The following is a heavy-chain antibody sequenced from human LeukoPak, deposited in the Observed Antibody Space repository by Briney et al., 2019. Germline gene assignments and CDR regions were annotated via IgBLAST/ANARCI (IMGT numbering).Heavy chain of an antibody. V-gene: IGHV3-33*06. J-gene: IGHJ4*02. D-gene: IGHD6-6*01. CDR3: AKDLIPYSSSSGADY. CDR1: GFTFSSYG. CDR2: IWYDGSNK. Sequence: PGGSLRLSCAASGFTFSSYGMHWVRQAPGKGLEWVAVIWYDGSNKYYADSVKGRFTISRDNSKNTLYLQMNSLRAEDTAVYYCAKDLIPYSSSSGADYWGQGTLVTVSS.